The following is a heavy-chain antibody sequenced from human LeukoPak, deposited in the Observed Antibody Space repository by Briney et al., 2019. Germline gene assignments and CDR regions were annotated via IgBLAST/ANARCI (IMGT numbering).Heavy chain of an antibody. D-gene: IGHD1-1*01. CDR2: IYTSGST. CDR1: GGSISSGSYY. V-gene: IGHV4-61*02. J-gene: IGHJ3*02. CDR3: ARDGWNEMPDAFDI. Sequence: SQTLSLTCTVSGGSISSGSYYWSWIRQPAGKGLEWIGRIYTSGSTNYNPSLKSRVTISVDTSKNQFSLKLSSVTAADTAVYYCARDGWNEMPDAFDIWGPGTMVTVSS.